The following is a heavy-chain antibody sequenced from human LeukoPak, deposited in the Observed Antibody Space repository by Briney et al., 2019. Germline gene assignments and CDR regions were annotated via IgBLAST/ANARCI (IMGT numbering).Heavy chain of an antibody. CDR2: VDPEDGET. J-gene: IGHJ4*02. CDR1: GYTFTDYY. V-gene: IGHV1-69-2*01. Sequence: ASVTLSCKVSGYTFTDYYMHWVQQAPGKGLEWVGLVDPEDGETIYAEKFQGRVTITADTSTDTAYMELSSLRSEDTAVYYCATDKAAITPYYFDYWGQGTLVTVSS. CDR3: ATDKAAITPYYFDY. D-gene: IGHD2-2*02.